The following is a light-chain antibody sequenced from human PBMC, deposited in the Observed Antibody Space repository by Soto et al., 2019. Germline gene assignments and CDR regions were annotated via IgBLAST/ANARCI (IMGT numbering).Light chain of an antibody. V-gene: IGKV3-20*01. CDR2: GIS. CDR3: EQYGSSPRT. Sequence: EVVLTQSPGTLSLSPGERATLSCRASQSVSSNYFAWYQQKPGQAPRLLIYGISSRATGIPDRFSGSGSGTDFTLTISRLEPEDFAVYYCEQYGSSPRTFGQGTKVDIK. CDR1: QSVSSNY. J-gene: IGKJ1*01.